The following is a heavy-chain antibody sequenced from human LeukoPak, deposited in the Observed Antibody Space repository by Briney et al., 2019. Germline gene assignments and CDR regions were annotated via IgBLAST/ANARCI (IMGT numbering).Heavy chain of an antibody. CDR2: ISGSGGSI. CDR3: AKVRRSGYSYGVGAFDI. J-gene: IGHJ3*02. D-gene: IGHD5-18*01. CDR1: GFTFSSYA. V-gene: IGHV3-23*01. Sequence: GGSLRLSCAASGFTFSSYAMSWVRQAPGKGLEWVSAISGSGGSIYYADSVKGRFTISRDNSKNTLYLQMNSLRAEDTAVYYCAKVRRSGYSYGVGAFDIWGQGTMVTVSS.